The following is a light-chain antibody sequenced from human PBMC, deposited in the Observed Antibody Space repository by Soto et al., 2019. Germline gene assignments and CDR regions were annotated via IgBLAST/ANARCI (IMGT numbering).Light chain of an antibody. J-gene: IGKJ4*01. CDR1: QNVDTS. CDR3: QQRYNWPLT. V-gene: IGKV3-11*01. CDR2: EAS. Sequence: DIVLTQSPGTLSLSPGGTAYLSCRASQNVDTSLAWYQQRPGRAPRLLMSEASRRSAGIPARFSGTGSGTDFTLIINSLEPVDVAVYYCQQRYNWPLTFGAGTRVEI.